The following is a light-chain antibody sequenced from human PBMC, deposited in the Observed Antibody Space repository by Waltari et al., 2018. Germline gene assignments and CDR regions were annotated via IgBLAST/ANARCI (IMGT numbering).Light chain of an antibody. CDR2: SAS. J-gene: IGKJ1*01. CDR3: QQRSSWPRT. V-gene: IGKV3-11*01. CDR1: QSVSYS. Sequence: EIVLTQSPATLSLSPGERATLSCRASQSVSYSLAWYQQKPAHTPILLIYSASNRATGIPARFSGSGSGSDCTLTISSLEPEDFAVYYCQQRSSWPRTFGQGTKVEIK.